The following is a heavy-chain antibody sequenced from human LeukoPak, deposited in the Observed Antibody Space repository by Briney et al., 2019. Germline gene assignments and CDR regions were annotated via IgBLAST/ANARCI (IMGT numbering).Heavy chain of an antibody. CDR2: IYYSGST. CDR3: ARGWVTGIAAAGTSNNWFDP. D-gene: IGHD6-13*01. CDR1: GGSISSSSYY. V-gene: IGHV4-39*07. J-gene: IGHJ5*02. Sequence: SETLSLTCTVSGGSISSSSYYWGWIRQPPGKGLEWIGSIYYSGSTYYNPSLKSRVTISVDTSKNQFSLKLSSVTAADTAVYYCARGWVTGIAAAGTSNNWFDPWGQGTLVTVSS.